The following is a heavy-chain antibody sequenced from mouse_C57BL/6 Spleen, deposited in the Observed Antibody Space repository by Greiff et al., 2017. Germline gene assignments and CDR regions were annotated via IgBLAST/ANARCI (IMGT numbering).Heavy chain of an antibody. J-gene: IGHJ4*01. CDR1: GFSLTSYG. CDR2: IWSDGST. D-gene: IGHD1-1*01. Sequence: VQLQQSGPGLVAPSQSLSITCTVSGFSLTSYGVHWVRQPPGKGLEWLVVIWSDGSTTYNSALKARLSISKDNSKSQVFLKMNSLQTDDTAMYYCARQVYGSSYYYAMDYWGQGTSVTVSS. V-gene: IGHV2-6-1*01. CDR3: ARQVYGSSYYYAMDY.